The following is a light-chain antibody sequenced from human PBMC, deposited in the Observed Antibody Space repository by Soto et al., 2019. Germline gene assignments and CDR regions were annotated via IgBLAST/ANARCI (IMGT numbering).Light chain of an antibody. CDR2: GAS. CDR3: QQYGSSPPT. V-gene: IGKV3-20*01. J-gene: IGKJ1*01. CDR1: QSVSSSY. Sequence: EIVLTQSPGTLSLSPGERATLSCRASQSVSSSYLAWYQQQPGQAPRLLIYGASSRDTGIPDRFSGSGSVTEVTLTISRREHEDFSVYYCQQYGSSPPTFGQGTKVEIK.